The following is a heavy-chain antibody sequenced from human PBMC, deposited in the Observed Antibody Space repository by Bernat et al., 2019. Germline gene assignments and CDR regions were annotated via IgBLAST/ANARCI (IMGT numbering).Heavy chain of an antibody. CDR2: ISAYNGNT. D-gene: IGHD4-17*01. CDR1: GYTFTSYG. CDR3: ARVTTVTTAYYYYMDV. V-gene: IGHV1-18*04. J-gene: IGHJ6*03. Sequence: QVQLVQSGAEVKKPGASVKVSCKASGYTFTSYGISWVRQAPGQGLEWMGWISAYNGNTNYAQKIHGRVTMTTDTSTSTAYMELRSLRSDDTAVYYCARVTTVTTAYYYYMDVWGKGTTVTVSS.